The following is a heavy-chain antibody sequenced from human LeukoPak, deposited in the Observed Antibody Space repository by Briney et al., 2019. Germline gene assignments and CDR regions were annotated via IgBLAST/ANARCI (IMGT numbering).Heavy chain of an antibody. J-gene: IGHJ3*02. CDR2: ISSNGGST. V-gene: IGHV3-64D*09. CDR3: VKTLISVAGTGAFDI. D-gene: IGHD6-19*01. Sequence: GGSRRLSCSASGFTFSSYAMHWVSQAPGKGLEYVSVISSNGGSTYYADSVKGRFTISRDNSKNTLYLQMSSLRAEDTAVYYCVKTLISVAGTGAFDIWGQGTTVTVSS. CDR1: GFTFSSYA.